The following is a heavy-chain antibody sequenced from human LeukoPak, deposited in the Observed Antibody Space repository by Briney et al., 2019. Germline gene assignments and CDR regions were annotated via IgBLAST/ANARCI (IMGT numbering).Heavy chain of an antibody. D-gene: IGHD1-14*01. CDR2: IYYSGST. V-gene: IGHV4-59*01. CDR1: GGSSSSYY. Sequence: SETLSLTCTVSGGSSSSYYWSWIRQPPGKGLEWIGYIYYSGSTNYNPSLRSRVTISVDTSKNQFSLKLSSVTSADTAVYYCARAPEWFDPWGQGTLVTVSS. J-gene: IGHJ5*02. CDR3: ARAPEWFDP.